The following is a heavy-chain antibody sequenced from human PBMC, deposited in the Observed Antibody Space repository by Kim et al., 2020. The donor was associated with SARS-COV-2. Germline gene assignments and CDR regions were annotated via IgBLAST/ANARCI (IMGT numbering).Heavy chain of an antibody. Sequence: GGSLRLSCEVSGFTFSRFGMHWVRQAPDKGLEWVAVISYDGGSVDYVDSVRGRFTISRDNSKNTLYLQMNSLRIEDTALYYCAKDRATITRYFEYWGQGSLVTVSS. V-gene: IGHV3-30*18. CDR1: GFTFSRFG. D-gene: IGHD4-4*01. CDR2: ISYDGGSV. CDR3: AKDRATITRYFEY. J-gene: IGHJ4*02.